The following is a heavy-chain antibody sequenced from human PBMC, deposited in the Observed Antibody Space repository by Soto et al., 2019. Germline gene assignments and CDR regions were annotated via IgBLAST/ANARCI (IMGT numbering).Heavy chain of an antibody. V-gene: IGHV3-30-3*01. J-gene: IGHJ3*02. Sequence: QVQLVESGGGVVQPGRSLRLTCAASGFTFSSYAMHWVRQAPGKGLEWVAVISYDGSNKYYADSVKGRFTISRDNSKNTRYLQMNSLRAEDTAVYYCARDPEAVVVLAATRLAGAFDICRQGTMVTVSS. CDR1: GFTFSSYA. CDR3: ARDPEAVVVLAATRLAGAFDI. D-gene: IGHD2-15*01. CDR2: ISYDGSNK.